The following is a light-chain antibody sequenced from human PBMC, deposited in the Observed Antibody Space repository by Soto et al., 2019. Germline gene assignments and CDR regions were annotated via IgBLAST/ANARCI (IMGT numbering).Light chain of an antibody. CDR3: ASFTRSVTVV. Sequence: QSALTQPASVSGSPGQSITISCAGTSSDVGGYNYVSWYQQHPGKVPRLIISDVNKRPSGVSDRFSGSKSGNTASLTISGLQAEDEGDYYCASFTRSVTVVFGGGTKLTVL. J-gene: IGLJ2*01. CDR2: DVN. V-gene: IGLV2-14*03. CDR1: SSDVGGYNY.